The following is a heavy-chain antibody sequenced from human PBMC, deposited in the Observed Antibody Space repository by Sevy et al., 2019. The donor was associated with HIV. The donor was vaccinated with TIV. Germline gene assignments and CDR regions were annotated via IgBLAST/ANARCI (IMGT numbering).Heavy chain of an antibody. CDR1: GFSFSYYG. V-gene: IGHV3-30*18. CDR2: ISHDGINE. J-gene: IGHJ6*02. Sequence: GGSLRLSCIGSGFSFSYYGIHWVRQSPGKGLDWVALISHDGINEYYADSVKGGFTISRDNSKNTVYLEMNSLRNEDTAIYFCANAYSGSYSHSYLYALDVWGQGTTVTVSS. CDR3: ANAYSGSYSHSYLYALDV. D-gene: IGHD1-26*01.